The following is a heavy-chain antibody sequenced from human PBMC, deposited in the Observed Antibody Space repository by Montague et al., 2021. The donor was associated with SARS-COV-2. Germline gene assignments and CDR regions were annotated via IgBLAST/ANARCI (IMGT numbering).Heavy chain of an antibody. D-gene: IGHD2-2*01. CDR1: GGSFRGYY. V-gene: IGHV4-34*01. CDR3: TREGYQVLWSDYYYYGMDV. Sequence: SETLSLTCAVYGGSFRGYYWSWIRQPPGKGLEWIGEINHSGSTNYNPSLKSRVTISVDTFKNQFSLKLSSVTAADTAVYYCTREGYQVLWSDYYYYGMDVWGQGTTVTVSS. J-gene: IGHJ6*02. CDR2: INHSGST.